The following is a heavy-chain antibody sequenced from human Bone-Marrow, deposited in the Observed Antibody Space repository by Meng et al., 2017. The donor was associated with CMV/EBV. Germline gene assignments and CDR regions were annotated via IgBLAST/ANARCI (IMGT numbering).Heavy chain of an antibody. D-gene: IGHD5-12*01. CDR3: ARCIGAVRSGMDV. CDR2: IYYSGST. CDR1: GGSISSYY. Sequence: SETRSLTCTVSGGSISSYYWSWIRQPPGKGLEWIGYIYYSGSTNYNPSLKSRVTISVDTSKNQFSLKLGSVTAADTAVYYCARCIGAVRSGMDVWGQGTTVTVSS. V-gene: IGHV4-59*01. J-gene: IGHJ6*02.